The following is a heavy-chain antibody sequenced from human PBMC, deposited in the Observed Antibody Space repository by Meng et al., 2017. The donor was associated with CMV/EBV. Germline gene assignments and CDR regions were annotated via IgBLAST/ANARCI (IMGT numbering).Heavy chain of an antibody. V-gene: IGHV4-34*01. D-gene: IGHD2-21*02. J-gene: IGHJ2*01. Sequence: SETLSLTCDVYSGSLSGYFWSWIRQPPGKGLEWIGEINHSGTTSYNPSLKSRVTISVDTSKNQFSLKLSSVTAADTAVYYCARGVTWNWYFDLWGRGTLVTVSS. CDR1: SGSLSGYF. CDR3: ARGVTWNWYFDL. CDR2: INHSGTT.